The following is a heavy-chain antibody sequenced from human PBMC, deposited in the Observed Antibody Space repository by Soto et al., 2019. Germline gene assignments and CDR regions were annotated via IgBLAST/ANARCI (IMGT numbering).Heavy chain of an antibody. CDR2: IYYSGST. CDR1: GGSISSYY. D-gene: IGHD2-2*01. CDR3: ARAIVLVPAAPAGNWFDP. V-gene: IGHV4-59*01. Sequence: SETLSLTCTVSGGSISSYYWSWIRQPPGKGLEWIGYIYYSGSTNYNPSLKSRVTISVDTSKNQFSLKLSSVTAADTAVYYCARAIVLVPAAPAGNWFDPWGQGTLVTVSS. J-gene: IGHJ5*02.